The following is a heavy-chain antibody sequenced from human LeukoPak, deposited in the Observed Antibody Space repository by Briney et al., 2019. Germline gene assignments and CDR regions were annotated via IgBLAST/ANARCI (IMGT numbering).Heavy chain of an antibody. CDR3: ARDSLPYDYVWGSYRFFDP. D-gene: IGHD3-16*02. V-gene: IGHV3-48*03. CDR2: ISSRGSTI. J-gene: IGHJ5*02. CDR1: GFTFSSYE. Sequence: GGSLRLSCAASGFTFSSYEMNWVRQAPGKGLEWVSYISSRGSTIYYADSVKGRFTISRDNAKNSLYLQMNSLRAEDTAVYYCARDSLPYDYVWGSYRFFDPWGQGTLVTVSS.